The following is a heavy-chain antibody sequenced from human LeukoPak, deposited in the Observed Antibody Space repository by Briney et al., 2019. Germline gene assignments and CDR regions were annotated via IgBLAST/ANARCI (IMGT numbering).Heavy chain of an antibody. CDR3: AKGTVPGFLEWSYYYYMDA. Sequence: GGSLRLSCAASGFTFSSYGMHWVRQAPGKGLEWVAFIRYDGSNKYYADSVKGRFTISRDNSKNTLYLQMNSLRAEDTAVYYCAKGTVPGFLEWSYYYYMDAWGKGTTVTVSS. V-gene: IGHV3-30*02. J-gene: IGHJ6*03. D-gene: IGHD3-3*01. CDR2: IRYDGSNK. CDR1: GFTFSSYG.